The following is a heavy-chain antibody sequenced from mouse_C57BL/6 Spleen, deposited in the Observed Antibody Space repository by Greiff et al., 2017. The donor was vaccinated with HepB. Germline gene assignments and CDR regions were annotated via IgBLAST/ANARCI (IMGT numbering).Heavy chain of an antibody. V-gene: IGHV5-17*01. CDR1: GFTFSDYG. CDR2: ISSGSSTI. Sequence: EVKLMESGGGLVKPGGSLKLSCAASGFTFSDYGMHWVRQAPEKGLEWVAYISSGSSTIYYADTVKGRFTISRDNAKNTLFLQMTSLRSEDTAMYYCARPGGLPYFDYWGQGTTLTVSS. CDR3: ARPGGLPYFDY. D-gene: IGHD2-4*01. J-gene: IGHJ2*01.